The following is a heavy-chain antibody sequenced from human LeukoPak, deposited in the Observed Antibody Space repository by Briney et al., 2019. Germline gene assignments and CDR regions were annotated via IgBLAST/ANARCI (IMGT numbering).Heavy chain of an antibody. Sequence: SETLSLTCTVSGGSISSYYWSWIRQPPGKGLEWIGEINHSGSTNYNPSLKSRVTISVDTSKNQFSLKLSSVTAADTAVYYCARGPGEMATAHGGMDVWGQGTTVTVSS. CDR2: INHSGST. J-gene: IGHJ6*02. V-gene: IGHV4-34*01. CDR3: ARGPGEMATAHGGMDV. CDR1: GGSISSYY. D-gene: IGHD5-18*01.